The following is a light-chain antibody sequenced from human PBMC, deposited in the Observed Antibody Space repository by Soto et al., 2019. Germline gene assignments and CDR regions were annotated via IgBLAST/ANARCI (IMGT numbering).Light chain of an antibody. J-gene: IGKJ5*01. CDR1: QDIGSY. CDR3: QQLNTYPIT. V-gene: IGKV1-9*01. CDR2: TAS. Sequence: DIQLTQSPSFLSASVGDRVTITCRASQDIGSYLAWYQQKPGKAPELLIYTASTLQSGVPSTFSGSGSGTEFTLTISSLQPEDFATYYGQQLNTYPITFGKETRLESK.